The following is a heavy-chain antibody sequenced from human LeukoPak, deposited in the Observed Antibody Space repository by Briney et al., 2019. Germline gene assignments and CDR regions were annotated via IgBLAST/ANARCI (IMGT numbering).Heavy chain of an antibody. Sequence: GGSLRLSCAASGFTFSSYGMSWVRQAPGKGLGWVSAISGSGGSTYYADSVKCRFTISRDNSKNTLYLQMNSLRAEDTAVYYCAKTTGTTFIDQYYFDYWGQGTLVTVSS. CDR1: GFTFSSYG. V-gene: IGHV3-23*01. CDR2: ISGSGGST. D-gene: IGHD1-1*01. J-gene: IGHJ4*02. CDR3: AKTTGTTFIDQYYFDY.